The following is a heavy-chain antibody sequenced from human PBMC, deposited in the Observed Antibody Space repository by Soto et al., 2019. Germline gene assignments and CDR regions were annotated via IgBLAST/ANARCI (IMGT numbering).Heavy chain of an antibody. Sequence: SETLSLTCTVSGGSVSSASFYWNWIRQPPGKGLEWIGYISYSGSTNYNPSLRSRVTISVDTSKNQFSLRLTSATAADTAVYYCARGDAINWFDSWGRGTRVTSPQ. CDR2: ISYSGST. J-gene: IGHJ5*01. V-gene: IGHV4-61*01. CDR1: GGSVSSASFY. CDR3: ARGDAINWFDS. D-gene: IGHD2-2*01.